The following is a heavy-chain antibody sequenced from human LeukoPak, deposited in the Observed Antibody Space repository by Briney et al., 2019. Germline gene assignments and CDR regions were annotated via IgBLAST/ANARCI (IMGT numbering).Heavy chain of an antibody. D-gene: IGHD6-13*01. V-gene: IGHV1-2*06. CDR1: GYTFTGYY. Sequence: ASVKVSCKASGYTFTGYYMHWVRQAPGQGLEWMGRINPNSGGTNYAQKFQGRVTMTRDTSISTAYMELSRLRSDDTAVYYCAKGDSSSVPQKGPDYWGQGTLVTVSS. CDR3: AKGDSSSVPQKGPDY. CDR2: INPNSGGT. J-gene: IGHJ4*02.